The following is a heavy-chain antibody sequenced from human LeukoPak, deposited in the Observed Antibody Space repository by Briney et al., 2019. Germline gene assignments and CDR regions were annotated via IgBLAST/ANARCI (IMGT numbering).Heavy chain of an antibody. J-gene: IGHJ4*02. CDR3: ARIGGYCYGPGY. D-gene: IGHD5-18*01. CDR1: GFTFTSYW. Sequence: SGESLRLSCAASGFTFTSYWMSWVRQAPGKGLEWVANMKQDGSEKYYVDSVKGRFTISRDNAKNSLYLQMNSLRAEDTALYYCARIGGYCYGPGYWGQGTLVTVSS. V-gene: IGHV3-7*05. CDR2: MKQDGSEK.